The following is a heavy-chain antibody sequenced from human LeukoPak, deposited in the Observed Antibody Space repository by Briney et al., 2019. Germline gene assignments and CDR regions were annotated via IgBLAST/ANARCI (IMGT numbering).Heavy chain of an antibody. D-gene: IGHD6-25*01. V-gene: IGHV3-30*02. CDR3: AKDQGLPTYYYYMYV. CDR2: IRYDGSNK. CDR1: GFTFLSYG. J-gene: IGHJ6*03. Sequence: PGGSLRLSCAASGFTFLSYGMHWVRQAPGKGLEWVAFIRYDGSNKYYADSAKGRFTISRDNSKNTLYLQMNSLRADDTAVYYCAKDQGLPTYYYYMYVWGKGTTVTVSS.